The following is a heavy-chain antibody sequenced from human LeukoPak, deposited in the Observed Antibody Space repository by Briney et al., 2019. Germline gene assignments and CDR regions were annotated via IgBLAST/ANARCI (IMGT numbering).Heavy chain of an antibody. Sequence: ASVKVSCKASGYTFTSYGISWVRQAPGQGLAWMGWISAYNGNTNYAQKLQGRVTMTTDTSTSTAYMELRSLKSDDTAAYYCARAPVLLWFGELLSLDYWGQGTLVTVSS. CDR3: ARAPVLLWFGELLSLDY. CDR2: ISAYNGNT. CDR1: GYTFTSYG. D-gene: IGHD3-10*01. V-gene: IGHV1-18*04. J-gene: IGHJ4*02.